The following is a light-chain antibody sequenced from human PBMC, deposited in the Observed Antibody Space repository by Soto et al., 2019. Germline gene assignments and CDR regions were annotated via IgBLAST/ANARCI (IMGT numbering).Light chain of an antibody. CDR3: AAWDDSLRAVI. Sequence: QSALTQPRSVSESPGQSVTISCTGTNTDVGTYNYVSWYQQHPGKAPKLMIFDVTKRPSGVPDRFSGSKSGNTASLTISGLQAEDEADYYCAAWDDSLRAVIFGGGTKLTVL. V-gene: IGLV2-11*01. J-gene: IGLJ2*01. CDR1: NTDVGTYNY. CDR2: DVT.